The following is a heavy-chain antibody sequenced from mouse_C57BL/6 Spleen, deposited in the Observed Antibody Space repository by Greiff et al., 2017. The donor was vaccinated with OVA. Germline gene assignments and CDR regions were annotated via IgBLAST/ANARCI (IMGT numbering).Heavy chain of an antibody. CDR3: ARDDGSLFAY. V-gene: IGHV1-61*01. D-gene: IGHD2-3*01. CDR1: GYTFTSYW. CDR2: IYPSDSET. J-gene: IGHJ3*01. Sequence: QVQLQQPGAELVRPGSSVKLSCKASGYTFTSYWMDWVKQRPGQGLEWIGNIYPSDSETHYNQKFKDKATLTVDKSSSTAYMQLSSLTSEDSAVYSCARDDGSLFAYWGQGTLVTVSA.